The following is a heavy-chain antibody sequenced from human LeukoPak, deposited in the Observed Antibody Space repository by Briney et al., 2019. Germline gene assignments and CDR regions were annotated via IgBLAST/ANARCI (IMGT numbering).Heavy chain of an antibody. CDR2: IIPIFGTA. CDR3: AREGVGYSSGWFWNDP. Sequence: SVKVSCKASGGTLISYAISWVRQAPGQGLEWMGGIIPIFGTANYAQKFQGRVTITADKSTSTAYMELSSLRSEDTAVYYCAREGVGYSSGWFWNDPWGQGTLVTVFS. D-gene: IGHD6-19*01. CDR1: GGTLISYA. J-gene: IGHJ5*02. V-gene: IGHV1-69*06.